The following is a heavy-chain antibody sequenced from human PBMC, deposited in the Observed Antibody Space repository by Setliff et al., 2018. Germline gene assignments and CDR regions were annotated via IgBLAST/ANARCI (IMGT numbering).Heavy chain of an antibody. V-gene: IGHV1-2*04. CDR3: ARSGPYYYDSRGAFDI. CDR2: INPNSGGT. Sequence: VKVSCKPSGYTFTGYYMHWVRQAPGQGLEWMGWINPNSGGTNYAQKFQGWVTMTRDTSISTAYMELSRLRSDDTAVYYCARSGPYYYDSRGAFDIWGQGTMVTVSS. J-gene: IGHJ3*02. D-gene: IGHD3-22*01. CDR1: GYTFTGYY.